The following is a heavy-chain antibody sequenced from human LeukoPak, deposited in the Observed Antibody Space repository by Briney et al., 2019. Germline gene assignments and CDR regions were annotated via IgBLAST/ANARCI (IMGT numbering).Heavy chain of an antibody. J-gene: IGHJ4*02. CDR1: GGSISSGDYY. Sequence: SQTLSLTCTVSGGSISSGDYYWSWIRQPPGKGLEWIGYIYYSGSTYYDPSLKSRVTISVDTSKNQFSLQLSSVTAADTAVYYCARAVGYCSSTSCYVRKSAYYFDYWGQGTLVTVSS. CDR3: ARAVGYCSSTSCYVRKSAYYFDY. CDR2: IYYSGST. D-gene: IGHD2-2*03. V-gene: IGHV4-30-4*01.